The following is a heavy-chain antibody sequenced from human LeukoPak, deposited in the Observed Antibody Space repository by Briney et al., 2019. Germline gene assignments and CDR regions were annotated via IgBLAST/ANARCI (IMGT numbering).Heavy chain of an antibody. CDR2: ISAYNGNT. V-gene: IGHV1-18*01. D-gene: IGHD5-12*01. CDR3: AREPPLNSGYDQTFDY. Sequence: ASVKVSLKASGYTFTSYGISWVRQAPGQGLEWMGWISAYNGNTNYAQKLQGRVTMTTDTSTSTAYMELRSLRSDDTAVYYCAREPPLNSGYDQTFDYWGQGTLVTVSS. J-gene: IGHJ4*02. CDR1: GYTFTSYG.